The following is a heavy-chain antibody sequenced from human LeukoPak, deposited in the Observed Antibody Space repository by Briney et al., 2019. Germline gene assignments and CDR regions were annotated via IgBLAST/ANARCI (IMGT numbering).Heavy chain of an antibody. CDR3: ARLIVLLWPQFRGLNWSDP. J-gene: IGHJ5*02. V-gene: IGHV4-39*01. Sequence: SETLSLTCTVSGGSISSSSYYWGWIRQPPGKGLEWIGSIYYSGSTYYNPSLKSRVTISVDTSKNQFSLKLSSVTAADTAVYYCARLIVLLWPQFRGLNWSDPWGQGTLSPSPQ. D-gene: IGHD3-10*01. CDR2: IYYSGST. CDR1: GGSISSSSYY.